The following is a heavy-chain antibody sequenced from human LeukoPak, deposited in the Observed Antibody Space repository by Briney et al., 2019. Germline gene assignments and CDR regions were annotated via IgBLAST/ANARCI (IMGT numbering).Heavy chain of an antibody. CDR1: GYTFTSYG. D-gene: IGHD3-22*01. J-gene: IGHJ4*02. CDR2: ISAYNGNT. Sequence: ASVKVSCKASGYTFTSYGISWVRQAPGQGLEWMGWISAYNGNTNYAQKFQGRVTMTRDMSTSTVYMELSSLRSEDTAFYYCARGVHVRVYDSNPHYGHYWGQGTLVTVSS. CDR3: ARGVHVRVYDSNPHYGHY. V-gene: IGHV1-18*01.